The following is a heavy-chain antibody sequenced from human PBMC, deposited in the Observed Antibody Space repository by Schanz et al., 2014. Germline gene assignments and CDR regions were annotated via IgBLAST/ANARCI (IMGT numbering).Heavy chain of an antibody. CDR1: RFTFSSYT. D-gene: IGHD3-10*01. V-gene: IGHV3-15*01. CDR3: TTVQYYYGSGSYICE. Sequence: VRLVESGGGVVQPGGSLRLSCAASRFTFSSYTMHWVRQAPGKGLEWVGRIKSKTDGGTADYAAPVKGRFTISRDDSKTTLYLQMDSLKTEDTAVYYCTTVQYYYGSGSYICEWGQGTLVTVSS. CDR2: IKSKTDGGTA. J-gene: IGHJ4*02.